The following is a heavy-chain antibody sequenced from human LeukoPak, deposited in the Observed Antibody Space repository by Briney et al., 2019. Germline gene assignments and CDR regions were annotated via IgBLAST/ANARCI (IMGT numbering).Heavy chain of an antibody. D-gene: IGHD1-26*01. Sequence: PGGSLRLSCADSGFTFSSDWMSWVRQAPGKGLEWVANIKQDGSEKYYVDSVKGRFTISRDNAKNSLYLQMNSLRAEDTAVYYCARDSVSGALWDYCGQGTLVTVSS. J-gene: IGHJ4*02. CDR2: IKQDGSEK. CDR1: GFTFSSDW. CDR3: ARDSVSGALWDY. V-gene: IGHV3-7*01.